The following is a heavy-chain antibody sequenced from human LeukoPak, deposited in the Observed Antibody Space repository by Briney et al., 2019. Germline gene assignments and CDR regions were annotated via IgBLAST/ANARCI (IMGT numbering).Heavy chain of an antibody. J-gene: IGHJ6*03. CDR1: GGSISSYY. CDR2: IYTSGST. Sequence: PSETLSLTCTVSGGSISSYYWSWIRQPAGKGLEWIGRIYTSGSTNYNPSLKSRVTMSVDTSKNQFSLKLSSVTAADTAVYYCARNGPAGSSWMIHYYYYMDVWGKGTTVTISS. V-gene: IGHV4-4*07. D-gene: IGHD6-13*01. CDR3: ARNGPAGSSWMIHYYYYMDV.